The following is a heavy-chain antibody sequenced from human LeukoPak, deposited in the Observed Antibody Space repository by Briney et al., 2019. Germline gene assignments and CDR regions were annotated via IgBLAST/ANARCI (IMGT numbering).Heavy chain of an antibody. Sequence: ASVKVSCKASGYTFTGYYMHLVRQAPGQGLEWMGWINPNSGSTNYAQKFQGRVTMTRDTSISTAYMELSRLRSDDTAVYYCARDRTYYYDSSGYLFDYWGQGTLVTVSS. CDR1: GYTFTGYY. J-gene: IGHJ4*02. D-gene: IGHD3-22*01. V-gene: IGHV1-2*02. CDR3: ARDRTYYYDSSGYLFDY. CDR2: INPNSGST.